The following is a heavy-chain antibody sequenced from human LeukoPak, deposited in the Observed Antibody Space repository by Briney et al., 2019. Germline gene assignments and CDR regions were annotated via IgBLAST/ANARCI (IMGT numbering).Heavy chain of an antibody. D-gene: IGHD4-17*01. J-gene: IGHJ3*02. Sequence: PGGSLRLSCAASGFTFSSYAMHWVRQAPGKGLEWVAVISYDGSNKYYADSVKGRFTISRDNSKNTLYLQMNSLRAEDTAVYYCARDLTVTHGLALSRGAFDIWGQGTMVTVSS. CDR1: GFTFSSYA. V-gene: IGHV3-30-3*01. CDR2: ISYDGSNK. CDR3: ARDLTVTHGLALSRGAFDI.